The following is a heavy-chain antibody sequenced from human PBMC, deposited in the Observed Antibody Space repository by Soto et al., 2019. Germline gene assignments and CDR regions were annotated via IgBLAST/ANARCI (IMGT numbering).Heavy chain of an antibody. CDR3: ARAIGQTLFDY. CDR1: GFTFSSYD. J-gene: IGHJ4*02. Sequence: GWSLRLSCSASGFTFSSYDMHLVRQGTGKGLEWVSAIGTTGDTYYAGSVKGRFTISRENAKKSLYLQMKSLRAGDTAIYFCARAIGQTLFDYWGEGTLVTVS. D-gene: IGHD3-22*01. V-gene: IGHV3-13*04. CDR2: IGTTGDT.